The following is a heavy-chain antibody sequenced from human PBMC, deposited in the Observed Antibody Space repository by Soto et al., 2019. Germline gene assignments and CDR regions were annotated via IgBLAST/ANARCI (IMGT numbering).Heavy chain of an antibody. CDR3: ARGGLSSGYYPCDY. CDR1: GYSISSGYY. V-gene: IGHV4-38-2*01. Sequence: LSLTCVVSGYSISSGYYWGWIRQPPGKGLEWIGSIYHSGSTYYNPSLKSRVTISVDTSKNQFSLRLSSVTAADTAVYYCARGGLSSGYYPCDYWGQGTLVTVSS. J-gene: IGHJ4*02. CDR2: IYHSGST. D-gene: IGHD3-22*01.